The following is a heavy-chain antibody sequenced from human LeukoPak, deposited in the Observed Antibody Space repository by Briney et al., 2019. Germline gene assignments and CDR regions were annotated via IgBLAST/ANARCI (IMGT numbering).Heavy chain of an antibody. V-gene: IGHV3-53*01. D-gene: IGHD3-10*01. Sequence: GGSLRLSCEASGFTVGTSYMSWVRQAPGKGLEWVSLIYTGSSTYYTNSVKGRFTISRDNSTNTVYLQMNSLRAEDTAVYYCARVPYGNYHYYYMDVWGKGATVSVSS. CDR2: IYTGSST. CDR1: GFTVGTSY. J-gene: IGHJ6*03. CDR3: ARVPYGNYHYYYMDV.